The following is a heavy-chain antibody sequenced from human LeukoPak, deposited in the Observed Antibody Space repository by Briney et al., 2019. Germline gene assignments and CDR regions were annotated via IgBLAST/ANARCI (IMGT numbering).Heavy chain of an antibody. Sequence: GGSLRLSCAASGFTFSSYSMNWVRQAPGKGLEWVSGISGRGGSTEYADSVKGRFTISRDNSKNTLYLQMNTLRAEDTAVYYCAKLGAPFDYWGQGTLVTVSS. J-gene: IGHJ4*02. CDR3: AKLGAPFDY. D-gene: IGHD7-27*01. CDR1: GFTFSSYS. CDR2: ISGRGGST. V-gene: IGHV3-23*01.